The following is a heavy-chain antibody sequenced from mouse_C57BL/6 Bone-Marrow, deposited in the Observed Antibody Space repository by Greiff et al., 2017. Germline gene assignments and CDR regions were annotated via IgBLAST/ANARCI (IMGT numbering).Heavy chain of an antibody. V-gene: IGHV1-69*01. CDR3: ARGGITMDY. Sequence: VQLQQPGAELVMPGASVKLSCKASGYTFTSYWMHWVKQRPGQGLEWIGEIDPSDSYTNYNQKFKGKSTLTVDKASSTAYMQLSSRTSEDSAVYYCARGGITMDYWGQGTSVTVSS. CDR1: GYTFTSYW. CDR2: IDPSDSYT. D-gene: IGHD2-4*01. J-gene: IGHJ4*01.